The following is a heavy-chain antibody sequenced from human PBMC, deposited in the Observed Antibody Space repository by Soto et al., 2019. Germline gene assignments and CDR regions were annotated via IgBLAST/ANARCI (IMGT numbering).Heavy chain of an antibody. D-gene: IGHD1-26*01. CDR1: GFTFSSYA. J-gene: IGHJ4*01. Sequence: QVQLVESGGGVVQPGRSLRLSCAASGFTFSSYAMHWVRQAPGKGLEWVAVISYDGSNKYYADSVKGRFTISRDNSKNTLYLQMNSLRAEDTAVYYCARANGTKVLVGATMLIWGHGTLVTVSS. CDR3: ARANGTKVLVGATMLI. V-gene: IGHV3-30-3*01. CDR2: ISYDGSNK.